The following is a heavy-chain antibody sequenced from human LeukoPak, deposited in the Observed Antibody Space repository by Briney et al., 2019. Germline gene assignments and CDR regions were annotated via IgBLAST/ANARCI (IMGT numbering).Heavy chain of an antibody. CDR3: ARYGSGSYGHYYFDY. CDR2: INPNSGGT. Sequence: ASVKVSCKASGYTFTGYYMHWVRQAPGQGLEWMGRINPNSGGTNYAQKFQGRVTMTRDTSISTAYMELSRLRSDDTAAYYCARYGSGSYGHYYFDYWGQGTLVTVSS. CDR1: GYTFTGYY. D-gene: IGHD3-10*01. V-gene: IGHV1-2*06. J-gene: IGHJ4*02.